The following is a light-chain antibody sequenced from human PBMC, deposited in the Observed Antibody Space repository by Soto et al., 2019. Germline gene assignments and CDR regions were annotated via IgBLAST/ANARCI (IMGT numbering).Light chain of an antibody. CDR2: EVN. J-gene: IGLJ3*02. Sequence: QSVLTQPASVSGSPGQPITISCSGTSSDVGGYNHVSWYQHHPGKAPKLIIYEVNSRPSGVSNRFSGSKSGNTASLTISGLQAEDEADYYCNSYRSGSAFWVFGGGTQLTVL. CDR3: NSYRSGSAFWV. V-gene: IGLV2-14*01. CDR1: SSDVGGYNH.